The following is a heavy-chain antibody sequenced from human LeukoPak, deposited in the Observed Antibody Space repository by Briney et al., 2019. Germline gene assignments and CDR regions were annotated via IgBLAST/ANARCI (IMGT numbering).Heavy chain of an antibody. CDR1: GFILDDYG. CDR2: ITDSSGST. V-gene: IGHV3-23*01. D-gene: IGHD3-10*01. Sequence: GGSLRLSCAASGFILDDYGMSWVRQAQGKGLEWVSVITDSSGSTDYADSVKGRFTISRDNSKNTLYLQMHSLRVEDTAVYYCAKSEMRSYYGSGSYYFDYWGQGTLVTVSS. CDR3: AKSEMRSYYGSGSYYFDY. J-gene: IGHJ4*02.